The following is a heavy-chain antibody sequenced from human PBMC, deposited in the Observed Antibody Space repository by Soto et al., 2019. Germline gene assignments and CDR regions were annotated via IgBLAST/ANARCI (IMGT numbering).Heavy chain of an antibody. CDR1: GGSISSSSYY. Sequence: SETLSLTCTVSGGSISSSSYYWGWIRQPPGKGLEWIGSIYYSGSTYYNPSLKSRVTISVDTSKNQFSLKLSSVTAADTAVYYCARLVRDYYYGMDVWGQGTTVTVSS. CDR2: IYYSGST. V-gene: IGHV4-39*01. CDR3: ARLVRDYYYGMDV. J-gene: IGHJ6*02.